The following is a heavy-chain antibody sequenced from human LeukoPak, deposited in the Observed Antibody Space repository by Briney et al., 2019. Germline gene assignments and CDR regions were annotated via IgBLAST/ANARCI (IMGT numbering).Heavy chain of an antibody. D-gene: IGHD6-19*01. V-gene: IGHV3-23*01. CDR1: GFTFSSYA. Sequence: AGGSLRLSCAASGFTFSSYAMSWVRQAPGKGLEWVAAISGSGRSTYYADSVEGRLTISRDDSTNTLFLQMNSLRAEDTAVYYCARAPGGIAVANTHLDYWGQGTLVTVS. J-gene: IGHJ4*02. CDR2: ISGSGRST. CDR3: ARAPGGIAVANTHLDY.